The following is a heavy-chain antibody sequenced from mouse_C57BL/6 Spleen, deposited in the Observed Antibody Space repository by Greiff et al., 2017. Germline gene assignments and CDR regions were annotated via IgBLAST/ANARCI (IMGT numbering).Heavy chain of an antibody. CDR1: GFTFSDYG. Sequence: KLVESGGGLVKPGGSLKLSCAASGFTFSDYGMHWVRQAPEKGLEWVAYISSGSSTIYYADTVKGRFTISRDNAKNTLFLQMTSLRSEDTAMYYCASGTAWFAYWGQGTLVTVSA. J-gene: IGHJ3*01. CDR3: ASGTAWFAY. V-gene: IGHV5-17*01. D-gene: IGHD4-1*01. CDR2: ISSGSSTI.